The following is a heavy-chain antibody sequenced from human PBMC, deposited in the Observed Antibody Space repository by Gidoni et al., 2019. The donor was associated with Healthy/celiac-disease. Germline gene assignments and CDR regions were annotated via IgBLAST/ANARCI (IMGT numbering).Heavy chain of an antibody. J-gene: IGHJ5*02. D-gene: IGHD3-10*01. Sequence: QVQLQESGPGLVKPSETLSLTCTVSGGSVRSGRYYWSWIRQPPGKGLEWIGYIYYSGSTNYNPSLKSRVTISVDTSKNQFSLKLSSVTAADTAVYYCARDHRVRTRPPWGDFWFDPWGQGTLVTVSS. CDR3: ARDHRVRTRPPWGDFWFDP. V-gene: IGHV4-61*01. CDR1: GGSVRSGRYY. CDR2: IYYSGST.